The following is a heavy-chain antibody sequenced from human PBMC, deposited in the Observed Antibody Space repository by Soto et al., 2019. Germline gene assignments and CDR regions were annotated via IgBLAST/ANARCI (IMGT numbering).Heavy chain of an antibody. CDR1: GGSISSSNW. V-gene: IGHV4-4*02. J-gene: IGHJ5*02. D-gene: IGHD6-13*01. Sequence: QVQLQESGPGLVKPSGTLSLTCAVSGGSISSSNWWSWVRQPPGKGLEWIGDIYHSGSTNYNPSLKMRVTLSVDKSKQQFSLKLSSVTAADTAVYYCARVIAAAVHWFDPWGQGTLVTVSS. CDR3: ARVIAAAVHWFDP. CDR2: IYHSGST.